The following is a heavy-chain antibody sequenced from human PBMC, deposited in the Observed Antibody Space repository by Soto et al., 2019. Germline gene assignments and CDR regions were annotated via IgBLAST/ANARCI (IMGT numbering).Heavy chain of an antibody. CDR1: GGSISSGDYY. J-gene: IGHJ5*02. CDR3: ARVPLGYRNWFDP. CDR2: IYYSGGA. D-gene: IGHD3-16*02. V-gene: IGHV4-30-4*01. Sequence: KPSETLSLTCPVAGGSISSGDYYWCWIRQPQGKGLKWIVYIYYSGGAYYNPSLKGRVTISVDTSKNQFSLKLSSVTAADTAVYYGARVPLGYRNWFDPWGQGTLVTVSS.